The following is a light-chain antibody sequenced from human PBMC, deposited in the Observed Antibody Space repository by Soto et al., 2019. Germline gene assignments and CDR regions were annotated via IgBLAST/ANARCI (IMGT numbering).Light chain of an antibody. Sequence: AIRMTQSPSSLSASTGDGVTITCRASQGISSYLAWYQQKPGKAPKLLIYAASTLQGGVPSRFSGSGSGTEFTLTISSLQPEDFATYYCLQHSSFPLTFGGGTKVDIK. V-gene: IGKV1-8*01. CDR3: LQHSSFPLT. J-gene: IGKJ4*01. CDR1: QGISSY. CDR2: AAS.